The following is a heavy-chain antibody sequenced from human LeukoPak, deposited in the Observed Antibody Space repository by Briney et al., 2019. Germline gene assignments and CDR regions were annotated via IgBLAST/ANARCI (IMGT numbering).Heavy chain of an antibody. Sequence: GGSLRLSCAASGFTFSSYSMNWVRQAPGKGLEWVSSISSSSSYIYYADSVKGRFTISRDNAKNSLYLQMNSLRAEDTAVYYCAREKGWIQLWFDYWGQGTLATVSS. J-gene: IGHJ4*02. CDR3: AREKGWIQLWFDY. V-gene: IGHV3-21*01. CDR1: GFTFSSYS. D-gene: IGHD5-18*01. CDR2: ISSSSSYI.